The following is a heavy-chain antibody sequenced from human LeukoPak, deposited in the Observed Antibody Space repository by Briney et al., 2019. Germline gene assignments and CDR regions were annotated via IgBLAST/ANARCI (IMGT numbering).Heavy chain of an antibody. CDR1: GFPFSSYT. J-gene: IGHJ4*02. CDR2: ITSSGAYI. V-gene: IGHV3-21*01. D-gene: IGHD3-22*01. Sequence: PGGSLRLSCAGSGFPFSSYTVNWVRQAPGQGLEWVSSITSSGAYIYYSDSVKGRFTISGDNANNSLYLQMNSLGAGDTAVYYCARALAFDSSGYSACPNWGQGTLVTVSS. CDR3: ARALAFDSSGYSACPN.